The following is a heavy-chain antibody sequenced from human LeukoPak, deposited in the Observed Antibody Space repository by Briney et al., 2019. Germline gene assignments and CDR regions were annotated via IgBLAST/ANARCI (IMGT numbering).Heavy chain of an antibody. D-gene: IGHD3-22*01. V-gene: IGHV1-69*13. CDR3: ASMCYYDSSGPFDY. CDR2: IIPIFGTA. J-gene: IGHJ4*02. Sequence: ASVKVSCKASGGTFSSYAISWVRQAPGQGLEWMGGIIPIFGTANYAQKFQGRVTITADESTSTAYMELSSLRSEDTGVYYCASMCYYDSSGPFDYWGQGTLVTVSS. CDR1: GGTFSSYA.